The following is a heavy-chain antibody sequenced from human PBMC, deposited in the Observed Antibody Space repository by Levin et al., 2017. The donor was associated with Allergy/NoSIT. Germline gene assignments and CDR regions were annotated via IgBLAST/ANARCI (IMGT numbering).Heavy chain of an antibody. J-gene: IGHJ4*02. V-gene: IGHV3-21*01. CDR3: ARDLLDDFWSGYDY. CDR2: ISSSSSYI. D-gene: IGHD3-3*01. CDR1: GFTFSSYS. Sequence: SCAASGFTFSSYSMNWVRQAPGKGLEWVSSISSSSSYIYYADSVKGRFTISRDNAKNSLYLQMNSLRAEDTAVYYCARDLLDDFWSGYDYWGQGTLVTVSS.